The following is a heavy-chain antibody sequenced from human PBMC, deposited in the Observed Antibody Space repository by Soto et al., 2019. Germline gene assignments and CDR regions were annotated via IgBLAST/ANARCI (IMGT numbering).Heavy chain of an antibody. CDR3: ARGDGYLDYYYYYGMDV. D-gene: IGHD5-12*01. CDR1: GFTFSSYA. J-gene: IGHJ6*02. Sequence: PGGSLRLSCAASGFTFSSYAMHWVRQAPGKGLEWAAVISYDGSNKYYADSVKGRFTISRDNSKNTLDLQMNSLRAEDTAVYYCARGDGYLDYYYYYGMDVWGQGTTVTVSS. CDR2: ISYDGSNK. V-gene: IGHV3-30-3*01.